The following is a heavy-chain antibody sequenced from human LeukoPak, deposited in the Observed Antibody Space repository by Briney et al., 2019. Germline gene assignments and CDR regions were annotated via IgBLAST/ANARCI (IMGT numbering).Heavy chain of an antibody. Sequence: GGSLRLSCAASGFTFSSYAMTWVRQAPGKGLEWVSEITGSGGTTNYADSVKGRFTISRDNSKDTLYLQMSSLRADDTAVYYCARCRGSGTYFKNPLGYWGQGTPVTVSS. CDR3: ARCRGSGTYFKNPLGY. J-gene: IGHJ4*02. CDR1: GFTFSSYA. D-gene: IGHD3-10*01. CDR2: ITGSGGTT. V-gene: IGHV3-23*01.